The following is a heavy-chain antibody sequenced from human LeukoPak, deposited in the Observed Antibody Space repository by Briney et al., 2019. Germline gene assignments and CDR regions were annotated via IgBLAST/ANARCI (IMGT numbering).Heavy chain of an antibody. CDR1: GFNFNDAW. Sequence: PGGSLRLSCAVSGFNFNDAWMSWVRQAPGKGLEWVGRLKSRGGGETADYSAPVKGRFTVSRDDSQNTLYLQMNSLKIEDTAVYFCSWELDVSFGRRLEHWGQGTLVTV. CDR3: SWELDVSFGRRLEH. J-gene: IGHJ5*02. V-gene: IGHV3-15*01. CDR2: LKSRGGGETA. D-gene: IGHD1-1*01.